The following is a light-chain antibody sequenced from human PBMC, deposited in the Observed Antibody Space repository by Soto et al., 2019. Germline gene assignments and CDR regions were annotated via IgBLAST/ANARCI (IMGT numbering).Light chain of an antibody. J-gene: IGLJ3*02. V-gene: IGLV2-23*01. CDR3: CSYAGSSTWV. Sequence: QSVLTQPASVSGSPGQSITISCTGSSSDVGSYNLVSWYQQDAGKAPKLMIYEGSKRPSGVSNRFSGSKSGNTASLTISDLQTEDEADYYCCSYAGSSTWVFGGGTKLTVL. CDR2: EGS. CDR1: SSDVGSYNL.